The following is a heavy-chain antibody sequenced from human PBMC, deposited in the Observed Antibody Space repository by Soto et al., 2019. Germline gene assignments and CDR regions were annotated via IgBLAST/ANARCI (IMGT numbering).Heavy chain of an antibody. J-gene: IGHJ1*01. CDR2: ISYDGSDK. Sequence: PGGSLRLSCAASGFTFSSYTMHWVRQTPGKGLEWVAVISYDGSDKYYADSVTGRFTISRDNSKNTLYLQMNSLRVEDTSVYYCSSGPGSYYFSRYWGQGDLVTVSS. V-gene: IGHV3-30-3*01. CDR1: GFTFSSYT. CDR3: SSGPGSYYFSRY. D-gene: IGHD3-10*01.